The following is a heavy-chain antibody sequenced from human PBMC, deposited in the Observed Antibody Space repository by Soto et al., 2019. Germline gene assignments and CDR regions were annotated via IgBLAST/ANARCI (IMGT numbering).Heavy chain of an antibody. Sequence: ASVKVSCKASGYTFTSYDINWVRQATGQGLEWMGWMNPNSGNTGYAQKFQGRVTMARNTSISTAYMELSSLRSEDTAVYYCARGPYYYGSGRPRGMDVWGQGTTVTVSS. CDR1: GYTFTSYD. CDR2: MNPNSGNT. D-gene: IGHD3-10*01. CDR3: ARGPYYYGSGRPRGMDV. J-gene: IGHJ6*02. V-gene: IGHV1-8*01.